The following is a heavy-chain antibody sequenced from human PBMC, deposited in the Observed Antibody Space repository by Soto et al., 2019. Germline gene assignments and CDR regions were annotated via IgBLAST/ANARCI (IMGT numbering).Heavy chain of an antibody. D-gene: IGHD6-13*01. J-gene: IGHJ3*02. V-gene: IGHV3-53*01. CDR1: GFTVSSNY. Sequence: GGSLRLSCAASGFTVSSNYMSWVRQAPGKGLEWVSVIYSGGSTYYADSVKGRFTISRDNSKNTLYLQMNSLRAEDTAVYYCAREGIIDRSRWSGAFDIWGQGTIVTVPS. CDR3: AREGIIDRSRWSGAFDI. CDR2: IYSGGST.